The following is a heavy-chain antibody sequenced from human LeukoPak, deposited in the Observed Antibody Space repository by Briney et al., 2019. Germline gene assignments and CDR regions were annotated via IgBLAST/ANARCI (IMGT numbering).Heavy chain of an antibody. Sequence: GEALKISCKGSGSSITSYWISWVRQMRGKGLEWMGRIDPSDSYTNYSPSFQGHVTISADKSISTAYLQWSSLKASDTAMYYCARHTAYGDLIYYFDYWGQGTLVTVSS. CDR3: ARHTAYGDLIYYFDY. D-gene: IGHD4-17*01. CDR1: GSSITSYW. J-gene: IGHJ4*02. CDR2: IDPSDSYT. V-gene: IGHV5-10-1*01.